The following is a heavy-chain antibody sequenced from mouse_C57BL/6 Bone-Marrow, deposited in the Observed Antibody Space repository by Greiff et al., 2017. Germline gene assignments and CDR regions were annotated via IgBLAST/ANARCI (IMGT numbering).Heavy chain of an antibody. J-gene: IGHJ3*01. CDR3: ARWDDYDPAWFAY. CDR1: GYTFTSYG. V-gene: IGHV1-81*01. Sequence: VKLMESGAELARPGASVKLSCKASGYTFTSYGISWVKQRTGQGLEWIGEIYPRSGNTYYNEKFKGKGTLTADKSSSTAYMELRSLTSEDSAVYFCARWDDYDPAWFAYWGQGTLVTVSA. CDR2: IYPRSGNT. D-gene: IGHD2-4*01.